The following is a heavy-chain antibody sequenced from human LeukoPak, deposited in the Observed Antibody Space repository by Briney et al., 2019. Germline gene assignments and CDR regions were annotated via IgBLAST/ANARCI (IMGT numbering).Heavy chain of an antibody. V-gene: IGHV5-51*01. CDR1: GYNFPNYW. D-gene: IGHD6-19*01. CDR3: ARLAGSLDY. Sequence: GESLKISFQGSGYNFPNYWIAWVRQMPGKGLEWMGMIYPSDSDTRYSPSFQGQVTISADKSISTAYLQWSSLKASDTAMYYCARLAGSLDYWGQGTLVTVSS. CDR2: IYPSDSDT. J-gene: IGHJ4*02.